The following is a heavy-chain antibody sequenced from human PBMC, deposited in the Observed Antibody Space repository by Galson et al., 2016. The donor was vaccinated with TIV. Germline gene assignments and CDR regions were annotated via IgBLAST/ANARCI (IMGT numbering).Heavy chain of an antibody. CDR1: GFTFTIYS. CDR3: ARNNDYGDSSYYYGMDV. CDR2: ISYDGRSK. J-gene: IGHJ6*02. D-gene: IGHD4-17*01. Sequence: SLILSCAASGFTFTIYSMHWVRQGPGKGLEWVAMISYDGRSKVYADTVKGRFTISRDNSENTMYLQMNSLRAEDTAVYYCARNNDYGDSSYYYGMDVWGQGTTVTVSS. V-gene: IGHV3-30*04.